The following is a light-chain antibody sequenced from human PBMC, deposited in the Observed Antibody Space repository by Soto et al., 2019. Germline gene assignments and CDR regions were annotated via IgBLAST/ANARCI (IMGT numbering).Light chain of an antibody. CDR1: SSDVGGYDY. CDR3: SSYSTTSTLV. J-gene: IGLJ1*01. Sequence: QSVLTQPASVSGSPGQSVTISCTGASSDVGGYDYVSWYQQHPGKAPTLILFEVNNRPSGVSNHFSGSKSGNTASLIISGLQADDEADYYCSSYSTTSTLVFGSGTKVTVL. CDR2: EVN. V-gene: IGLV2-14*01.